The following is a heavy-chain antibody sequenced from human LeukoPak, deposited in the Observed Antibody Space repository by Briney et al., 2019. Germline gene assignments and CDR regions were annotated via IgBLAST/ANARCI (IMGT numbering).Heavy chain of an antibody. J-gene: IGHJ5*02. CDR1: GYTFTSYD. Sequence: GASVKVSCKASGYTFTSYDINWVRQATGQGLEWMGWMNPNSGNTGYAQKFQGRVTITRNTSISTAYMELSSLRSEDTAVYYCARGGSYYYDSSPGLDPWGQGTLVTVSS. CDR2: MNPNSGNT. V-gene: IGHV1-8*03. CDR3: ARGGSYYYDSSPGLDP. D-gene: IGHD3-22*01.